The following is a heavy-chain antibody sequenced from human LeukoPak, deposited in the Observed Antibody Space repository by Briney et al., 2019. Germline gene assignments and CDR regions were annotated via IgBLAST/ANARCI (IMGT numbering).Heavy chain of an antibody. CDR2: IIPMFGTV. CDR1: GDTLSSRG. J-gene: IGHJ6*03. CDR3: ARVVSIGQPPYFYYLDV. Sequence: SVKVSCKASGDTLSSRGFSWVRQAPGQGLEWMGGIIPMFGTVTYAQNFQGRVTITADESTSTAYMDLSSLRSEDTAVYYCARVVSIGQPPYFYYLDVWGKGTTVTVSS. V-gene: IGHV1-69*13. D-gene: IGHD6-6*01.